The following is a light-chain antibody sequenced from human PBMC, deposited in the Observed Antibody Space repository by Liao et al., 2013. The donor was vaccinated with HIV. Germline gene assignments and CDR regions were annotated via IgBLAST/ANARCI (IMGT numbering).Light chain of an antibody. CDR3: QSADSSGSYEV. CDR1: ALVKQF. Sequence: SYELTQPTSVSVSPGQTARITCSGDALVKQFAAWYQQKAGQAPILLIYKDNERPSGIPERFSGSSSGATVTLTINRVQAEDEADYYCQSADSSGSYEVFGGGTKLTVL. J-gene: IGLJ2*01. V-gene: IGLV3-25*03. CDR2: KDN.